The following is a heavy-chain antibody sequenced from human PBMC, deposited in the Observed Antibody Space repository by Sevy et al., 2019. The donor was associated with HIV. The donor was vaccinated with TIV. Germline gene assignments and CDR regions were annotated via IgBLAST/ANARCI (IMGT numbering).Heavy chain of an antibody. CDR2: ISGSGSSS. CDR1: GFTFADYA. D-gene: IGHD3-10*01. CDR3: TKKSYGSGTYTWFDP. Sequence: GVSLRLSCVGSGFTFADYAMTWVRQAPGKGPEWVSSISGSGSSSKNADSVKGRFTISRDNSKNTLYLQMNSLRAEDTAVYFCTKKSYGSGTYTWFDPWGQGTLVTVSS. V-gene: IGHV3-23*01. J-gene: IGHJ5*02.